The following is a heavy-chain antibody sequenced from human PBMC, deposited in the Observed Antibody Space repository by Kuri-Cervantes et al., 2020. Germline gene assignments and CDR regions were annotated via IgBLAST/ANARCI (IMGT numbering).Heavy chain of an antibody. D-gene: IGHD2-15*01. J-gene: IGHJ4*02. V-gene: IGHV3-30*03. Sequence: GESLRLSCVASGFTFSTYGMHWVRQAPGKGLEWVAVISYDGSGHYADSVKGRFTISRDNSKNTLYLQMYSLRPEDTAVYYCVRGPYWQFDYWGQGTLVTVSS. CDR3: VRGPYWQFDY. CDR2: ISYDGSG. CDR1: GFTFSTYG.